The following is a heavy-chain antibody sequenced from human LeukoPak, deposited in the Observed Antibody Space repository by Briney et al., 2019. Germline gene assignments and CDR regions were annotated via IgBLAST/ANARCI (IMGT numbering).Heavy chain of an antibody. D-gene: IGHD2-2*01. CDR2: INPNSGDT. Sequence: EASVTVSCKASGYTFTDYYLHWVRQAPGQGFEWMGWINPNSGDTNYAQKFQGRVTMTRDTSISTAHMEMSRLRSDDTAVYYCARANFLYCSSTTCLFDYWGQGTLVTVSS. V-gene: IGHV1-2*02. J-gene: IGHJ4*02. CDR3: ARANFLYCSSTTCLFDY. CDR1: GYTFTDYY.